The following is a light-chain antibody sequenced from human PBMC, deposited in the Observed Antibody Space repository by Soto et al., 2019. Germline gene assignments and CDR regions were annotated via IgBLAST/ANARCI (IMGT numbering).Light chain of an antibody. CDR3: QQYTSYPYT. J-gene: IGKJ2*01. V-gene: IGKV1-5*01. CDR2: DAS. Sequence: DIQMTQSPSTLSASVGDRVTITCRATQSIGASLAWYQQQPGKGPKLLIYDASTLETGVPTRFSGSGSGTEFTVTISSLQPDDFAGYYCQQYTSYPYTFGQGTKLMI. CDR1: QSIGAS.